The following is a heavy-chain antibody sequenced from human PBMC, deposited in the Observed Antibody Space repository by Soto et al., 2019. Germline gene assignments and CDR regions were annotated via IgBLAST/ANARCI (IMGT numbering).Heavy chain of an antibody. D-gene: IGHD3-3*01. CDR3: AKDHYPVTIFGGVITTYYYYYGMDV. CDR2: ISYDGSNK. CDR1: GFTFSSYG. V-gene: IGHV3-30*18. J-gene: IGHJ6*02. Sequence: GGSLRLSCAASGFTFSSYGMHWVRQAPGKGLEWVAVISYDGSNKYYADSVKGRFTISRDNYKDTLYLQMNSLRAQDTAVYYCAKDHYPVTIFGGVITTYYYYYGMDVWGQGTTVTVSS.